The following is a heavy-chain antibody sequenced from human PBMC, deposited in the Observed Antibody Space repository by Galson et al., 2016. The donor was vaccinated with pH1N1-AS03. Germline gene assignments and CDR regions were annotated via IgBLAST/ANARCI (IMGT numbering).Heavy chain of an antibody. CDR3: AKYYRVSYIDS. J-gene: IGHJ4*02. Sequence: SLRLSCAASGFTFSDNWMHWVRQAPGKGLEWVSRIISNGSGTSYADSVKGRFTTSRDNARNTLYLQMNSLRAEDTAVYYCAKYYRVSYIDSWGQGTLVTVSS. V-gene: IGHV3-74*01. D-gene: IGHD3-16*01. CDR2: IISNGSGT. CDR1: GFTFSDNW.